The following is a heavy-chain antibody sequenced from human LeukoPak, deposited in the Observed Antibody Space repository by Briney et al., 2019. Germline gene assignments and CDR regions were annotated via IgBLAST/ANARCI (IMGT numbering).Heavy chain of an antibody. CDR3: ARDRRTIAYCGGDCYSGAFDI. Sequence: ASVKVSCKASGGTFSSYAISWVRQAPGQGLEWMGGIIPIFGTANYAQKFQGRVTITADESTSTAYMELSSLRSEDTAVYYCARDRRTIAYCGGDCYSGAFDIWGQGTMVTVSS. D-gene: IGHD2-21*02. CDR1: GGTFSSYA. CDR2: IIPIFGTA. V-gene: IGHV1-69*13. J-gene: IGHJ3*02.